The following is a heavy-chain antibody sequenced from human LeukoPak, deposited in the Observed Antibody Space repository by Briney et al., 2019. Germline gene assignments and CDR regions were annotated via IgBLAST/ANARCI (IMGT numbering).Heavy chain of an antibody. CDR3: AGGGAQEFDY. D-gene: IGHD3-16*01. CDR1: GGSISSYY. V-gene: IGHV4-4*07. Sequence: SETLSLTCTVSGGSISSYYWSWIRQPAGKGLEWIGRIYTSGSTNYNPSLQSRVTMSVDTSKNQFSLKLSSVPAADTAVYYCAGGGAQEFDYWGQGTLVTVSS. J-gene: IGHJ4*02. CDR2: IYTSGST.